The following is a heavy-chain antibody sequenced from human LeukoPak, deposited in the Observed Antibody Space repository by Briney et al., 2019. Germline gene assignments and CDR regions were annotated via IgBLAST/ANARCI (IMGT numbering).Heavy chain of an antibody. J-gene: IGHJ6*03. D-gene: IGHD1-26*01. CDR3: ARNTVGATPYYYYYYMDV. Sequence: PSETLSLTCTVSGGSISSSSYYWGWIRQPPGKGLEWIGYIYYSGSTNYNPSLKSRVTISVDTSKNQFSLKLSSVTAADTAVYYCARNTVGATPYYYYYYMDVWGKGTTVTISS. CDR1: GGSISSSSYY. V-gene: IGHV4-61*05. CDR2: IYYSGST.